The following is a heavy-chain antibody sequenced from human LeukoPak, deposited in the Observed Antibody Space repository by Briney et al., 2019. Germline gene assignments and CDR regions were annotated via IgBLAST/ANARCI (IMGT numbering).Heavy chain of an antibody. D-gene: IGHD6-13*01. CDR3: AKERPARGIAAAGPIDY. Sequence: GGSLRLSCAASGFTFSSYAMSWVRQAPGKGLEWVSAISGSGGSTYYADSVKGRFTISRDNSKNTLYLQMNSLRAEDTAVYYCAKERPARGIAAAGPIDYWGRGTLVTVSS. CDR1: GFTFSSYA. J-gene: IGHJ4*02. CDR2: ISGSGGST. V-gene: IGHV3-23*01.